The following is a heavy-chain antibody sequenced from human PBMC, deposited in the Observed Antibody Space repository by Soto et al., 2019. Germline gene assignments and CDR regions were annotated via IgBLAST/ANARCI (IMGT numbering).Heavy chain of an antibody. V-gene: IGHV3-15*05. CDR2: IKSKSAGETT. Sequence: EVQLVESGGGLVKPGVSLRLSCAASGFSFRTTCMAWVRQAPGKGLEWVGRIKSKSAGETTDYADNVKGRFTISRDDSKDTLDLHMDSLETGDTAVYYCSTGSPFSGSVFDYWGQGTLVTVAS. J-gene: IGHJ4*02. D-gene: IGHD1-26*01. CDR3: STGSPFSGSVFDY. CDR1: GFSFRTTC.